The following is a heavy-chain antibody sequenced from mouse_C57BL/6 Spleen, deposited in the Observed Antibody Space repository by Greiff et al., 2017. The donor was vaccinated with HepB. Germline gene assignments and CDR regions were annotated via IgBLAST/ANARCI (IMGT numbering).Heavy chain of an antibody. CDR1: GYTFTSYW. CDR3: ARVNGTLSFDY. V-gene: IGHV1-59*01. D-gene: IGHD1-1*01. Sequence: QVQLQQPGAELVRPGTSVKLSCKASGYTFTSYWMHWVKQRPGQGLEWIGVIDPSDSYTNYNQKFKGKATLTVDTSSSTAYMQLSSLTSEDSAVYYCARVNGTLSFDYWGQGTTLTVSS. J-gene: IGHJ2*01. CDR2: IDPSDSYT.